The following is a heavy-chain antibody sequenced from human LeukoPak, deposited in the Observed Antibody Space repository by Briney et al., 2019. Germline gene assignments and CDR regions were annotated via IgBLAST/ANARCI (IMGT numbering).Heavy chain of an antibody. D-gene: IGHD1-26*01. CDR1: GFTFSSYS. V-gene: IGHV3-21*01. CDR2: ISSSSSYI. J-gene: IGHJ4*02. Sequence: GGSLRLSCAASGFTFSSYSMNWVRQAPGKGLEWVSSISSSSSYIYYADSVKGRFTISRDNAKNSLYLQMNSLRAEDTAVYYCATVPWELLGYFDYWGQGTLVTVSS. CDR3: ATVPWELLGYFDY.